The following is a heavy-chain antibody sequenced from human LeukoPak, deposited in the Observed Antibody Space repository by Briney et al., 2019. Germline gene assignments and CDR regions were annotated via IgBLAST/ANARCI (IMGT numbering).Heavy chain of an antibody. V-gene: IGHV1-69*13. D-gene: IGHD3-22*01. CDR2: VIPIVGTT. CDR1: GGTFSSYA. J-gene: IGHJ4*02. CDR3: ARGGYYYDSSGYSHLPDY. Sequence: ASVKVSCKASGGTFSSYAFSWVRQAPGQGLEWMGGVIPIVGTTNYAQMFQGRVTITADGSTSTAYMELSSLRSEDTAVYYCARGGYYYDSSGYSHLPDYWGQGTLVTVSA.